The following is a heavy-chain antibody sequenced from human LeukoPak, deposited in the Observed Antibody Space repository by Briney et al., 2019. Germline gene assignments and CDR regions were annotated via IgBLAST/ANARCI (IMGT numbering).Heavy chain of an antibody. V-gene: IGHV3-9*03. D-gene: IGHD3-10*01. Sequence: GGSLRLSCAASGFTFDDYAIHWVRQAPGKGLEWVSGVSWNSGTIGYADSVKGRFTISRDNAKNSLYLQMNSLRAEDMALYYCARSNYYGSGSYMDYWGQGTLVTVSS. CDR2: VSWNSGTI. J-gene: IGHJ4*02. CDR1: GFTFDDYA. CDR3: ARSNYYGSGSYMDY.